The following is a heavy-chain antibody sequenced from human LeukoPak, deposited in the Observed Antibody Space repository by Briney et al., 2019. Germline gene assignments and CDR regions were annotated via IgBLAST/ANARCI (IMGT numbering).Heavy chain of an antibody. V-gene: IGHV4-4*02. CDR2: IYHSGST. J-gene: IGHJ3*02. D-gene: IGHD3-9*01. CDR3: ARDPIMTGYYGDAFDI. CDR1: GGSISSSNW. Sequence: SGTLSLTCAVSGGSISSSNWWSWVRQPPGKGLEWIGEIYHSGSTNYNPSLKSRVTISVDKSENQFSLKLSSVTAADTAVYYCARDPIMTGYYGDAFDIWGQGTMVTVSS.